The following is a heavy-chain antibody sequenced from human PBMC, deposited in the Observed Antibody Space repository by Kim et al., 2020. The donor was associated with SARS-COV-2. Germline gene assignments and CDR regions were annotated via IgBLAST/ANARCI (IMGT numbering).Heavy chain of an antibody. Sequence: GGSLRLSCAASGFTFSSYSMNWVRQAPGKGLEWVASISSSSRYIYYADSVKGRFTISRDNAKNSLYLQMNIQRAEDTAVYYCARGGCSSTRWYTAYYYYYMDVWGKGTTVTVSS. CDR2: ISSSSRYI. CDR3: ARGGCSSTRWYTAYYYYYMDV. D-gene: IGHD2-2*02. V-gene: IGHV3-21*01. CDR1: GFTFSSYS. J-gene: IGHJ6*03.